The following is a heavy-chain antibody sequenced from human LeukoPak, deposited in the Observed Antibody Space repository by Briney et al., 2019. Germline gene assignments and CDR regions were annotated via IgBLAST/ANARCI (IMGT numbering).Heavy chain of an antibody. J-gene: IGHJ4*02. Sequence: GGSLRLSCAASGFTFSSYGMHWVRQAPGKGLEYVSAITSNGGRTFYANSVKGRFTISRDNSKNTLYLQMGSLRAEDMAMYYCARVYGDQDYWGQGTLVTVSS. CDR1: GFTFSSYG. CDR3: ARVYGDQDY. D-gene: IGHD4-17*01. CDR2: ITSNGGRT. V-gene: IGHV3-64*01.